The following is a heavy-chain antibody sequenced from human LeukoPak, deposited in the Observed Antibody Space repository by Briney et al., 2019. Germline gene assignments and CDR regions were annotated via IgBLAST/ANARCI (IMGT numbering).Heavy chain of an antibody. D-gene: IGHD6-19*01. CDR3: ARDLIAVTGTGFWFDP. J-gene: IGHJ5*02. CDR1: GFTFSTYA. Sequence: GGSLRLSCAASGFTFSTYAIHWVRQAPGKGLEWVAVISDDGNTKYYADSVKGRFTISRDNSKNMLYLQMNSLRAEDSAVYYCARDLIAVTGTGFWFDPRGQGTLVTVSS. V-gene: IGHV3-30-3*01. CDR2: ISDDGNTK.